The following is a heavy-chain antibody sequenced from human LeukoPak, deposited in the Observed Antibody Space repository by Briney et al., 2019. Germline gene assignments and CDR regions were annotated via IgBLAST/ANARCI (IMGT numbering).Heavy chain of an antibody. V-gene: IGHV3-30*04. J-gene: IGHJ3*02. Sequence: GRSLRLSCAASGFTFSSYAMHWVRQAPGKGLEWVAVISYDGSNKYYADSAKGRFTISRDNSKNTLYLQMNSLRAEDTAVYYCARDDNGDPDAFDIWGQGTMVTVSS. D-gene: IGHD4-17*01. CDR3: ARDDNGDPDAFDI. CDR2: ISYDGSNK. CDR1: GFTFSSYA.